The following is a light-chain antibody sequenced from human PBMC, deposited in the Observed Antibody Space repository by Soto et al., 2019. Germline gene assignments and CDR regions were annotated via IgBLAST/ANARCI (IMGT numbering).Light chain of an antibody. CDR3: SSYTSSSTLGVV. Sequence: QSVLTQPASVSGSPGQSITISCTGTSSDVGGYNYVSWYQQHPGKAPKLMIYEVSNRPSGVSNRFSGSKSGNTASLTISGLQAEDEADYYCSSYTSSSTLGVVFGGGTKLT. J-gene: IGLJ2*01. V-gene: IGLV2-14*01. CDR1: SSDVGGYNY. CDR2: EVS.